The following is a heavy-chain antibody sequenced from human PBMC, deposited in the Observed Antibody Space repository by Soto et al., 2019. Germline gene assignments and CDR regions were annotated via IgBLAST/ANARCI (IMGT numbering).Heavy chain of an antibody. CDR2: IYYSGST. D-gene: IGHD5-12*01. V-gene: IGHV4-39*01. Sequence: SETLSLTCTVSGGSISSSSYYWGWIRLAPGKGLEWIGSIYYSGSTYYNPSLKSRDTISVDTSKNQFSLKLSSVTAADTAVYYCARHPLEMATIVAKYFDYWGQGTLVTVAS. J-gene: IGHJ4*02. CDR1: GGSISSSSYY. CDR3: ARHPLEMATIVAKYFDY.